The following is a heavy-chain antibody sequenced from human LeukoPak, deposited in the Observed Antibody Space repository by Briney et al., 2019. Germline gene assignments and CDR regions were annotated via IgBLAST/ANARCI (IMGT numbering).Heavy chain of an antibody. J-gene: IGHJ6*04. CDR2: INPSGGST. Sequence: GASVKVSCKASGYTFTSYYMHWVRRAPGQGLEWMGIINPSGGSTSYAQKFQGRVTMTRDTSTSTVYMELSSLRSEDTAVYYCARAYCSGGSCYSSYYYGMDVWGKGTTVTVSS. CDR3: ARAYCSGGSCYSSYYYGMDV. D-gene: IGHD2-15*01. V-gene: IGHV1-46*01. CDR1: GYTFTSYY.